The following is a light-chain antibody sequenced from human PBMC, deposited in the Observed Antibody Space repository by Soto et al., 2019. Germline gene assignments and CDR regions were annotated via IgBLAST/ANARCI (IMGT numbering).Light chain of an antibody. Sequence: DIRMTQSPSTLSATVGDRVTITCRASQSISSWLAWYQQKPGKAPKLLIYDASSLESGVPSRFSGSGSGTEFTLTISSLQPDDFATYYCQQYNSYPRMFGQGTKVEIK. CDR3: QQYNSYPRM. CDR1: QSISSW. J-gene: IGKJ1*01. CDR2: DAS. V-gene: IGKV1-5*01.